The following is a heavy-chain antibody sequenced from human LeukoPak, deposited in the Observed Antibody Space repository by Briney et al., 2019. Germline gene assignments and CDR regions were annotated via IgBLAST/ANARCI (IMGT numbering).Heavy chain of an antibody. J-gene: IGHJ4*02. CDR3: AKSRDLIVVNLIFDY. D-gene: IGHD2-15*01. CDR2: ISYDGSHK. V-gene: IGHV3-30*18. Sequence: GGSRRLSCAASGFTFSSYGMHWVRQAPGKGLEWVAVISYDGSHKFYADSVKGRFTISRDNSKNTLYLQMNSLRAEDTAVYYCAKSRDLIVVNLIFDYWGQGTLVTVSS. CDR1: GFTFSSYG.